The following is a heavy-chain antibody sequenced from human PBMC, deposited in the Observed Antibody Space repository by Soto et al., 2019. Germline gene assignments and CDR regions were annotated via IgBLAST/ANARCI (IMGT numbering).Heavy chain of an antibody. V-gene: IGHV3-30-3*01. CDR1: GFTFSSYA. Sequence: GGSLRLSCAASGFTFSSYAMHWVRQAPGKGLEWVAVISYDGSNKYYADSVKGRFTISRDNSKNTLYLQMNSLRAEDTAVYYCARDYLDSSGYYPYWGQGTLVTVSS. CDR2: ISYDGSNK. J-gene: IGHJ4*02. CDR3: ARDYLDSSGYYPY. D-gene: IGHD3-22*01.